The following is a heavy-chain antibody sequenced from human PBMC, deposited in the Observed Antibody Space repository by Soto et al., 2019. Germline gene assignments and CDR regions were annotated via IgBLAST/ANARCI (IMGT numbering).Heavy chain of an antibody. CDR2: INQDGGEK. J-gene: IGHJ6*04. V-gene: IGHV3-7*01. Sequence: EVYLVESGGGLVQPGGSLRLSCAASEFIFSSAWMSWVRQAPGRGLEWVAHINQDGGEKYYVDSVKGRFTISRDNAKNSPYLQMNSLRADDTALYYCVGWVSEWLFGNVWGKGTAVTVSS. CDR1: EFIFSSAW. D-gene: IGHD3-3*01. CDR3: VGWVSEWLFGNV.